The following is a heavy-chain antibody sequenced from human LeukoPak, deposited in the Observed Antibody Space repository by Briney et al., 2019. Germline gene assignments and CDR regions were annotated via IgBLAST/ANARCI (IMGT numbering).Heavy chain of an antibody. CDR3: AKDRIVLVTATFDY. CDR2: IQNDGSNK. J-gene: IGHJ4*02. CDR1: GFTFSLYG. Sequence: GGSLTLSCAASGFTFSLYGIHWVRQAPGKGLEWVAFIQNDGSNKYYADSVKGRFTISRDNSKNTLYLQMNSLSPDDTAMYYCAKDRIVLVTATFDYWGQGTLVTVSS. V-gene: IGHV3-30*02. D-gene: IGHD2-21*02.